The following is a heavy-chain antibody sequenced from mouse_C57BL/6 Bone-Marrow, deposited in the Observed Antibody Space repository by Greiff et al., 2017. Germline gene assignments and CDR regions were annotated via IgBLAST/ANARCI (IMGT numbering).Heavy chain of an antibody. J-gene: IGHJ3*01. V-gene: IGHV1-80*01. Sequence: QVQLQQSGAELVKPGASVKISCKASGYAFSSYWMNWVKQRPGKGLEWIGQIYPGDGDTNYNGKFKGKATLTADKSSSTAYMQLSSLTSDDSAVYFCAREEEKLCPAWFAYWGQGTLVTVSA. CDR2: IYPGDGDT. CDR1: GYAFSSYW. CDR3: AREEEKLCPAWFAY.